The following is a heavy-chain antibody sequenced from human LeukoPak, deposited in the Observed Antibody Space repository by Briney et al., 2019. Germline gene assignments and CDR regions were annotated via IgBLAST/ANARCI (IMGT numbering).Heavy chain of an antibody. J-gene: IGHJ6*02. CDR1: GFTFSSYD. CDR2: IGTAGDT. Sequence: GGSLRLSCAASGFTFSSYDMHWVRQATGKGLEWVSAIGTAGDTYYPGSVKGRFTISRENAKNSLYLQMNSLRAEDTAVYYCARGIAAAHLGPHYYYYGMDVWGQGTTVTVSS. CDR3: ARGIAAAHLGPHYYYYGMDV. V-gene: IGHV3-13*01. D-gene: IGHD6-13*01.